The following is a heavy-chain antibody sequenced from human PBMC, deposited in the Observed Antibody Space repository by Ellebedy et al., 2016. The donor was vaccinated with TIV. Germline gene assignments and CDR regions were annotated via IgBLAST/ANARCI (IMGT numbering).Heavy chain of an antibody. CDR1: GDSIRSYS. V-gene: IGHV4-59*01. Sequence: MPSETLSLTCTVSGDSIRSYSWSWILQPPGKGLEWIGYIDYSGSTNYNPSLKSRVTISIDTSKNQFSLKLSSVTAADTAVYYCARREGYYGSGSYYANWGQGTLVTVSS. J-gene: IGHJ4*02. CDR3: ARREGYYGSGSYYAN. CDR2: IDYSGST. D-gene: IGHD3-10*01.